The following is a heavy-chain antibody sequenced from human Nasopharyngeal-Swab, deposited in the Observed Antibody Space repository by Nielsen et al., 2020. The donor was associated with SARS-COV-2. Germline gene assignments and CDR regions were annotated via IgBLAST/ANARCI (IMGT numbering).Heavy chain of an antibody. Sequence: SWVRQHPGKGLEWIGYIYYSGSTYYNPSLKSRVTISVDTSKNQFSLKLSSVTAADTAVYYCASGNYDFWSGYYPSYYYYYGMDVWGQGTTVTVSS. D-gene: IGHD3-3*01. CDR3: ASGNYDFWSGYYPSYYYYYGMDV. V-gene: IGHV4-31*02. J-gene: IGHJ6*02. CDR2: IYYSGST.